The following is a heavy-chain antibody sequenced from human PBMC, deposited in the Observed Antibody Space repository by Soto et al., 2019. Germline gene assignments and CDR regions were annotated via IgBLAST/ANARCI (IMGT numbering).Heavy chain of an antibody. V-gene: IGHV4-61*01. CDR2: IYYSGST. Sequence: QVQLQESGPGLVKPSATLSLTCTVSGGSVSSGSHYWSWIRQPPGKGLEWIGYIYYSGSTRYNPALKSRVTISVDTSKNQLSLKLSSVTAADTAVYYCARKVVIIRGWFDPWGQGTLVTVSS. D-gene: IGHD3-3*01. J-gene: IGHJ5*02. CDR3: ARKVVIIRGWFDP. CDR1: GGSVSSGSHY.